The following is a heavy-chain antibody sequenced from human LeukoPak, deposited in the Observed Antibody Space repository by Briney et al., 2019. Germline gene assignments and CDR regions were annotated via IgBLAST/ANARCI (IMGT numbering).Heavy chain of an antibody. Sequence: GASVKVSCKASGYTFTSYGSSWVRQAPGQGLEWMGWISAYNGNTNYAQKLQGRVTMTTDTSTSTAYMELRSPRSDDTAVYYCARDWDIAAAGTYFDYWGQGTLVTVSS. CDR1: GYTFTSYG. CDR2: ISAYNGNT. D-gene: IGHD6-13*01. J-gene: IGHJ4*02. V-gene: IGHV1-18*01. CDR3: ARDWDIAAAGTYFDY.